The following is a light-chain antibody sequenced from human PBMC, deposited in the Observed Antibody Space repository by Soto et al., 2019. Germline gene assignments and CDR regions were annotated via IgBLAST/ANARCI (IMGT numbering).Light chain of an antibody. CDR1: QSVSSN. CDR2: GAS. J-gene: IGKJ2*01. V-gene: IGKV3-15*01. CDR3: QQYNNWPLYT. Sequence: EIVMTQSPATLSVSPGERATLSCRASQSVSSNLAWYQQKPGQAPRLLIYGASTRATGIPARFSGSGSGTESTLTISTLQSEAFAVYYRQQYNNWPLYTFGQGTKLELK.